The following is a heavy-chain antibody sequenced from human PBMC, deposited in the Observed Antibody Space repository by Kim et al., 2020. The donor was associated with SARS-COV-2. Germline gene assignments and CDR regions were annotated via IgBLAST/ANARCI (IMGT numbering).Heavy chain of an antibody. J-gene: IGHJ6*02. CDR2: INPKNGVT. V-gene: IGHV1-2*02. CDR1: GYTFTDYY. D-gene: IGHD3-22*01. CDR3: ARVEGQPLYDGTTFYLRGETMDV. Sequence: ASVKVSCKASGYTFTDYYIHWVRQAPGQWLEWMAWINPKNGVTDTAQRFQGRVTMTRDTSITTAYMELSRLRSADTAVYYCARVEGQPLYDGTTFYLRGETMDVWGQGTTVTVSS.